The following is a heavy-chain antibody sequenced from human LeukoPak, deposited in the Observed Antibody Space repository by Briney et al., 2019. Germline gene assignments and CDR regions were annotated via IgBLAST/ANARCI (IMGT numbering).Heavy chain of an antibody. CDR1: GGSISSYY. V-gene: IGHV4-59*08. J-gene: IGHJ4*02. CDR2: IYYSGST. Sequence: XETLSLTCTVSGGSISSYYWSWIRQPPGKGLEWIGYIYYSGSTDYNPSLKSRVTISVDTSKSQVSLKLSSVTAADTAVYSCARTSGSNFDYWGQGPLVTVSS. D-gene: IGHD3-3*01. CDR3: ARTSGSNFDY.